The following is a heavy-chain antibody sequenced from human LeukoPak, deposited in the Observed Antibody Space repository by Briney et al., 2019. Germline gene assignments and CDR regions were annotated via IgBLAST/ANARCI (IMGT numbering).Heavy chain of an antibody. CDR1: GDSISSSSSY. D-gene: IGHD3-22*01. CDR2: IYYSGST. J-gene: IGHJ4*02. V-gene: IGHV4-39*01. CDR3: ARQNYYYDSSGYRIYFFDY. Sequence: SETLSLTCTVSGDSISSSSSYWGWIRQPPGKGLEWIGSIYYSGSTYYNTSLKSRVTISVDTSNNQFSLKLNSVTAADTAVYFCARQNYYYDSSGYRIYFFDYWGQGTLVTVSS.